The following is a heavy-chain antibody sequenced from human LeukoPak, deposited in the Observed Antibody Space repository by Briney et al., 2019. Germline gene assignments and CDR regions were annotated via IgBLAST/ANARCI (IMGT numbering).Heavy chain of an antibody. Sequence: ASVKVSCKASGYSFANYGFSWMRQAPGQGLEWMGWISTKNDKTNYAPKFQDRVTITTDTSTSTAYMELRNLRSDDTAVYYCARSALKYYSSGSYFWGQGTLVTVSS. D-gene: IGHD3-10*01. V-gene: IGHV1-18*04. J-gene: IGHJ4*02. CDR3: ARSALKYYSSGSYF. CDR2: ISTKNDKT. CDR1: GYSFANYG.